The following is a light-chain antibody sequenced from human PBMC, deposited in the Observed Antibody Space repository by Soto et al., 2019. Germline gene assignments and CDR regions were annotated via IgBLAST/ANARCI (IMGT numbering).Light chain of an antibody. CDR3: CSDAGSHTLV. J-gene: IGLJ3*02. CDR2: DDS. V-gene: IGLV2-11*01. Sequence: QSALTQPRSVSGSPGQSVTISCTGTSTDVGGYNYVSWYQLHPGKAPKLMIYDDSKRPSAVPDLFAVSKSGYTASLTISGHKAEDEDDYYCCSDAGSHTLVFGGGTKLTVL. CDR1: STDVGGYNY.